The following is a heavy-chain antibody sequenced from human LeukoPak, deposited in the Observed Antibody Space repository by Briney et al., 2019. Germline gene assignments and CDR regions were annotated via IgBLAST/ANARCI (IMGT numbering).Heavy chain of an antibody. Sequence: KASETLSLTCTVSGGSISSYKWSWIRQPAGKGLEWIGRIYSSGSTNYTPSLKSRVTMSVDTSKNQFSLKLSSVTAADAAVYYCARGIVVATAPDYWGQGALVIVSS. CDR2: IYSSGST. CDR1: GGSISSYK. CDR3: ARGIVVATAPDY. V-gene: IGHV4-4*07. D-gene: IGHD1-26*01. J-gene: IGHJ4*02.